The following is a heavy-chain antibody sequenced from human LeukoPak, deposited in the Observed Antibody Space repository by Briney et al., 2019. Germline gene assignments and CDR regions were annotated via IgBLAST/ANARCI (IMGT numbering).Heavy chain of an antibody. Sequence: GGSLRLSCAASGFTFSSYAMHWVRQAPGKGLEWVAVISYDGSNKYYADSVKGRFTISRDNSKNTLYLQMNSLRAEDTAVYYCAKDGLSIAVAGTFIVYWGQGTLVTVSS. V-gene: IGHV3-30*04. CDR3: AKDGLSIAVAGTFIVY. D-gene: IGHD6-19*01. CDR1: GFTFSSYA. CDR2: ISYDGSNK. J-gene: IGHJ4*02.